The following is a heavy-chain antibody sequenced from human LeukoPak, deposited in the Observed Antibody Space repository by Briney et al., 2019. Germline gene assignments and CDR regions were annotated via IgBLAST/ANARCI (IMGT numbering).Heavy chain of an antibody. J-gene: IGHJ4*02. CDR1: GGTFSSYA. D-gene: IGHD2-21*02. V-gene: IGHV1-69*04. CDR3: ATDGTECGGDCYSGY. Sequence: GASVKVSCKASGGTFSSYAISWVRQAPGQGLEWMGRIIPILGIANYAQKFQGRVTMTEDTSTDTAYMELSSLRSEDTAVYYCATDGTECGGDCYSGYWGQGTLVTVSS. CDR2: IIPILGIA.